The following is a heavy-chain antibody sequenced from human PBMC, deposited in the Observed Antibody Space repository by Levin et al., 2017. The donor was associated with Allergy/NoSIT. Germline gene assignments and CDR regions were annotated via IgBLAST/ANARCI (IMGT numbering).Heavy chain of an antibody. CDR3: AKGCTNGCYYGMDG. Sequence: GGSLRLSCAASGFTFSSYAMSWVRQAPGKGLEWVSAISGSGGSTYYADSVKGRFTISRDNSKNTLYLQMNSLRAEDTAVYYCAKGCTNGCYYGMDGWGQGTTVTVSS. V-gene: IGHV3-23*01. J-gene: IGHJ6*02. D-gene: IGHD2-8*01. CDR2: ISGSGGST. CDR1: GFTFSSYA.